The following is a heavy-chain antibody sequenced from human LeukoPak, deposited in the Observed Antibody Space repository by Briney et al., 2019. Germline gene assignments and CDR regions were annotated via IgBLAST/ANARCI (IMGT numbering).Heavy chain of an antibody. CDR2: IYTSGST. J-gene: IGHJ6*03. Sequence: SETLSLTCTVSSGSISSYYWSWIRQPPGKGLEWIGYIYTSGSTNYNPSLKSRVTISVDTSKNQFSLKLSSVTAADTAVYYCARQPRLLWFGEFHMDVWGKGTTVTVSS. CDR3: ARQPRLLWFGEFHMDV. CDR1: SGSISSYY. D-gene: IGHD3-10*01. V-gene: IGHV4-4*09.